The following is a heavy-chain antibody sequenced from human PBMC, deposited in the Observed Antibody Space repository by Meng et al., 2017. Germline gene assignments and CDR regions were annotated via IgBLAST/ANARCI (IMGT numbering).Heavy chain of an antibody. CDR2: INHSGST. Sequence: GPLRLSCAAYGGSFSGYYWSWIRQPPGKGLEWIGEINHSGSTNYNPSLKSRVTISVDTSKNQFTLRLGSVTDADTAVYYCARGSMVRGVIPLYWGQGTLVTVSS. V-gene: IGHV4-34*01. CDR1: GGSFSGYY. D-gene: IGHD3-10*01. J-gene: IGHJ4*01. CDR3: ARGSMVRGVIPLY.